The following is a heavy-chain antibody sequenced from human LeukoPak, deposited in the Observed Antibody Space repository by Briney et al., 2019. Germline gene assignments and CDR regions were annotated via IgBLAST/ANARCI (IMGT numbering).Heavy chain of an antibody. CDR2: INHSGST. V-gene: IGHV4-34*01. J-gene: IGHJ4*02. CDR3: ARLVGAPDY. Sequence: PSETLSLTCAVYGGSFSGYYWSWIRQPPGKGLEWIGEINHSGSTNYNPSLKSRVTISADTSKNQFSLKLSSVTAADTAVYYCARLVGAPDYWGQGTLVTVSS. D-gene: IGHD3-16*01. CDR1: GGSFSGYY.